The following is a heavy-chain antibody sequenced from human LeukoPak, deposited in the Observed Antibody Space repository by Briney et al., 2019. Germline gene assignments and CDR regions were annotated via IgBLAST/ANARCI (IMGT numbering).Heavy chain of an antibody. V-gene: IGHV1-2*02. D-gene: IGHD3-3*01. J-gene: IGHJ4*02. CDR2: INPNSGGT. CDR3: ARAKVLRFLEWLPYFDY. Sequence: ASVTVSCKASGYTFTGYYMHWVRQAPGQGLEWMGWINPNSGGTNYAQKFQGRVTMTRDTSISTAYMELSRLRSDDTAVYYCARAKVLRFLEWLPYFDYWGQGTLVTVSS. CDR1: GYTFTGYY.